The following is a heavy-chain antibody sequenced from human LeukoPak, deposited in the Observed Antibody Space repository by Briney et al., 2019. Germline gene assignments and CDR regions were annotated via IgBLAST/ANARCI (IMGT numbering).Heavy chain of an antibody. V-gene: IGHV3-43*02. Sequence: GGSLRLSCAASGFTFDDYAMHWVRQAPGKGLEWVSLISGDGGSTYYADSVKGRFTISRDNSKNSLYLQMNSLRTEDTALYYRANAVVVTRADAFDIWGQGTMVTVSS. J-gene: IGHJ3*02. D-gene: IGHD2-2*01. CDR3: ANAVVVTRADAFDI. CDR1: GFTFDDYA. CDR2: ISGDGGST.